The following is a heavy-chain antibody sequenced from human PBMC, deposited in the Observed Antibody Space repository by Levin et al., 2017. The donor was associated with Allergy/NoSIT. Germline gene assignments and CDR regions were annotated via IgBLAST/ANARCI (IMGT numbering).Heavy chain of an antibody. D-gene: IGHD4-23*01. CDR3: ARVRWDYFGMDV. V-gene: IGHV4-31*03. CDR2: IYYSGST. Sequence: SETLSLTCTVSGGSISSGGYYWSWIRQHPGTGLGWIGYIYYSGSTSYNPSLKSRVTISVDTSKNQFSLKLSSVTAADTAIYYCARVRWDYFGMDVWGQGTTVTVSS. CDR1: GGSISSGGYY. J-gene: IGHJ6*02.